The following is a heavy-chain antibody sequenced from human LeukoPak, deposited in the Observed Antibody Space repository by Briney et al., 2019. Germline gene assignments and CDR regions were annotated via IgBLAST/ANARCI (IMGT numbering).Heavy chain of an antibody. J-gene: IGHJ5*02. D-gene: IGHD5/OR15-5a*01. Sequence: PGGSLRLSCAASGFTFSSYGMHWVRQAPGKGLEWIAYIHYSRGPYYNPSLKSRVTISIDTSKSQFSLKLSSVTAADTAVYYCARRIVSEPPIQQGNWLDPWGQGILVTVSS. CDR2: IHYSRGP. CDR3: ARRIVSEPPIQQGNWLDP. CDR1: GFTFSSYG. V-gene: IGHV4-59*08.